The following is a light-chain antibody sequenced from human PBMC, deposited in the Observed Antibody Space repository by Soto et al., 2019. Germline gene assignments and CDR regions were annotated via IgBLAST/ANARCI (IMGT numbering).Light chain of an antibody. Sequence: TKSPRTLYLSSEGRATLSWRASQSVSLTSLAWYQHKPGQAPRLLIYGASYRATGIPDRFSGSGSGTDFTLTISRLEPEDFAVYYCQQYGITWTFGQWT. J-gene: IGKJ1*01. CDR1: QSVSLTS. CDR3: QQYGITWT. V-gene: IGKV3-20*01. CDR2: GAS.